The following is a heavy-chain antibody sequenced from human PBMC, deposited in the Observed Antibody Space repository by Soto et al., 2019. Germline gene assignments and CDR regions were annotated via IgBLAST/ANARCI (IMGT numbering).Heavy chain of an antibody. CDR1: GFSLSTTGVG. CDR3: VQSRCGGDCLQSYSSHSYYGLDV. CDR2: IYWDDDK. D-gene: IGHD2-21*02. V-gene: IGHV2-5*02. Sequence: QITLKESGPTLVKPTQTLTLTCTFSGFSLSTTGVGVGWIRQPPGKALEWLALIYWDDDKRYNPSLNSRLTIPKDTSKNQLVLAMTNMDPVDTATFYCVQSRCGGDCLQSYSSHSYYGLDVWGQGTTVTVSS. J-gene: IGHJ6*02.